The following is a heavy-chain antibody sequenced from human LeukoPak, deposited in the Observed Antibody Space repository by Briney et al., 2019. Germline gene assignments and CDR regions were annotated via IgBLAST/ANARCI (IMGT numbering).Heavy chain of an antibody. V-gene: IGHV3-30*18. D-gene: IGHD3-10*01. J-gene: IGHJ4*02. CDR2: ISYDGSNK. Sequence: GGSLRLSCAASGFTFSSYGMRWVRQAPGKGLEWVAVISYDGSNKYYADSVKGRFTISRDNSKNTLYLQMNSLRAEDTAVYYCAKDLGLLLWFGESFDFDYWGQGTLVTVSS. CDR1: GFTFSSYG. CDR3: AKDLGLLLWFGESFDFDY.